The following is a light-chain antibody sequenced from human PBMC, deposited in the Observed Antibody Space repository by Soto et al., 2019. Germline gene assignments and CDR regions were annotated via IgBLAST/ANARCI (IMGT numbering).Light chain of an antibody. J-gene: IGKJ3*01. CDR3: QQANSFPLT. CDR2: SAS. Sequence: DIQMTQSPSTLSASVGDRVTISVLASQGISSWLAWYQQKPGKAPSLLIYSASTLHSGVPSRFSGSGSGTDFTLTISSLQPEDFATYYCQQANSFPLTFGPGTKVDIK. V-gene: IGKV1-12*01. CDR1: QGISSW.